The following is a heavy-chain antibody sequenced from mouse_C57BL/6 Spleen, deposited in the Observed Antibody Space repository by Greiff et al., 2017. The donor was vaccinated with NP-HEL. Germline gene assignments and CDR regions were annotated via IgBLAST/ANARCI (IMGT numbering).Heavy chain of an antibody. CDR1: GFTFTDYY. Sequence: EVKLMESGGGLVQPGGSLSLSCAASGFTFTDYYMSWVRQPPGKALEWLGFIRNKANGYTTEYSASVKGRFTISRDNSQSILYLQMNALRAEDSATYYCARSGSGYYFDYWGQGTTLTVSS. J-gene: IGHJ2*01. CDR3: ARSGSGYYFDY. CDR2: IRNKANGYTT. V-gene: IGHV7-3*01. D-gene: IGHD3-2*02.